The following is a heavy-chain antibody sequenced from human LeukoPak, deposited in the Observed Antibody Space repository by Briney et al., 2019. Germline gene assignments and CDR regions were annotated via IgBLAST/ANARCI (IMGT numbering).Heavy chain of an antibody. CDR1: GYTLTELS. Sequence: GASVKVSCKVSGYTLTELSMHWVRQAPGKGLEWMGGFDPEDGETIYAQKFQGRVTMTEDTSTDTAYMELSSLRSEDTAVYYCATDRPLMDIVATGDAFDIWGQGTMVTVSS. J-gene: IGHJ3*02. CDR3: ATDRPLMDIVATGDAFDI. D-gene: IGHD5-12*01. V-gene: IGHV1-24*01. CDR2: FDPEDGET.